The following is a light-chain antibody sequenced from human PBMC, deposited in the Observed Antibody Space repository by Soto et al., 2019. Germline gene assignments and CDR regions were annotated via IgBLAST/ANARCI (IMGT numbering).Light chain of an antibody. J-gene: IGKJ1*01. Sequence: IVLAQSPATLSLSPGERATLSCRASQSVSDYLAWYQQRPGRAPRLLIYDASTRATGIPARFSASGSGTDFTLTISSLEPEDFAVYFCQQRYDWPPWTFGQGTKVDI. CDR1: QSVSDY. V-gene: IGKV3-11*01. CDR3: QQRYDWPPWT. CDR2: DAS.